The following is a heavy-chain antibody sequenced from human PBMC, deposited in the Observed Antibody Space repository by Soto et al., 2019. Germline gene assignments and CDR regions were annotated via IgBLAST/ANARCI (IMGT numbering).Heavy chain of an antibody. D-gene: IGHD3-16*01. J-gene: IGHJ4*01. CDR3: ARAPRTYDFPYYFDY. CDR1: GFTFSTYA. V-gene: IGHV3-23*01. Sequence: GGSLRLSCAASGFTFSTYAMGWVRQAPGKGLEWVSVFSATGVSTYNAGSVKGRFTISRDNSKDTLYLEMSTLRAEDTAVYYCARAPRTYDFPYYFDYWGHGTLVTVSS. CDR2: FSATGVST.